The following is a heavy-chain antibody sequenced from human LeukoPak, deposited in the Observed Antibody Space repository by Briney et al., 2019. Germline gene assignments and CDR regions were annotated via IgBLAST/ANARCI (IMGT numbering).Heavy chain of an antibody. Sequence: GGSLRLSCAASGFTFSSYGMHWVRQAPGKGLEWVAVISSDGSDKYYADSVKGRFTISRDNSKNTMYLQMNSLRDEDTAVYYCAKDVYGDYGGLVYWGQGTLVTVSS. D-gene: IGHD4-17*01. CDR3: AKDVYGDYGGLVY. CDR1: GFTFSSYG. J-gene: IGHJ4*02. V-gene: IGHV3-30*18. CDR2: ISSDGSDK.